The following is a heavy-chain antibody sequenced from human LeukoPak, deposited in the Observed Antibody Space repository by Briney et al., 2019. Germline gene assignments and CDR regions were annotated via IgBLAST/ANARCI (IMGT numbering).Heavy chain of an antibody. CDR2: ISGSGGST. V-gene: IGHV3-23*01. Sequence: PSETLSLTCAVYGGSFSGYYWSWIRQPPGKGLEWVSAISGSGGSTYYADSVKGRFTISRDNSKNTLYLQMNSLRAEDTAVYYCANTYLPGPRSWSIDYWGQGTLVTVSS. J-gene: IGHJ4*02. CDR1: GGSFSGYY. D-gene: IGHD2-2*02. CDR3: ANTYLPGPRSWSIDY.